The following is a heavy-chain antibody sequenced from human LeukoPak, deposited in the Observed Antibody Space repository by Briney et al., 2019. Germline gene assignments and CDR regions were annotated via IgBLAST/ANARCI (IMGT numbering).Heavy chain of an antibody. V-gene: IGHV2-70*04. CDR3: ARNFGYYDFWSGYYLGSGYFDY. D-gene: IGHD3-3*01. CDR2: IDWDDDK. Sequence: SGPALVKPTQTLTLTCTFSGFSLSTSGMRVSWIRQPPGKALEWLARIDWDDDKFYSTSLKTRLTISKDTSKNQVVLTMTNMDPVDTATYYCARNFGYYDFWSGYYLGSGYFDYWGQGTLVTVYS. J-gene: IGHJ4*02. CDR1: GFSLSTSGMR.